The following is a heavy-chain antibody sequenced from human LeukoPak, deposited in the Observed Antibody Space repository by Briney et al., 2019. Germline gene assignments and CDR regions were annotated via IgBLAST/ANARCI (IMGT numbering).Heavy chain of an antibody. CDR2: IYYSGST. Sequence: SETPSLTCTVSGGSVSSGSYYWTWIRQPPGKGLEWIGYIYYSGSTNYNPSLKSRVTISVDTSKNQFSLKLSSVTAADTAVYYCARDGQDYGDYDYYYGMDVWGKGTTVTVSS. CDR3: ARDGQDYGDYDYYYGMDV. J-gene: IGHJ6*04. D-gene: IGHD4-17*01. CDR1: GGSVSSGSYY. V-gene: IGHV4-61*01.